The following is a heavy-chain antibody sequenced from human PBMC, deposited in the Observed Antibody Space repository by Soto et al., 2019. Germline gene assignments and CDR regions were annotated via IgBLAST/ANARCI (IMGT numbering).Heavy chain of an antibody. CDR1: GFTFSSYG. V-gene: IGHV3-30*18. CDR2: ISYDGSNK. D-gene: IGHD4-17*01. J-gene: IGHJ4*02. CDR3: AKERGDAIDY. Sequence: QVQLVESGGGVVQPGRSLRLSCAASGFTFSSYGMHWVRQAPGKGLEWVAVISYDGSNKYYADSVKGQFTISRDNSKNTLYLQMNSLRAEDTAVYYCAKERGDAIDYWGQGTLVTVSS.